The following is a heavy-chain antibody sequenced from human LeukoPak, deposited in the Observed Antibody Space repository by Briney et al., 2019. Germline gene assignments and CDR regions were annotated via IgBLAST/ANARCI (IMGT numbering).Heavy chain of an antibody. J-gene: IGHJ4*02. D-gene: IGHD6-13*01. CDR3: ARGGAAASFDY. CDR2: IYYSGST. Sequence: SETLSLTCTVSGGSISSYYWSWIRQPPGKGLEWIGYIYYSGSTNYNPSLKSRVTISVDTSKNQFSLQLNSVTPEDTAVYYCARGGAAASFDYWGQGTLVTVSS. CDR1: GGSISSYY. V-gene: IGHV4-59*12.